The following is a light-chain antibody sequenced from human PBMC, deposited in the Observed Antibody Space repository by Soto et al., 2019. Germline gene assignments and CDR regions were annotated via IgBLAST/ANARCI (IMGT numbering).Light chain of an antibody. CDR3: SAYTARSSPYVF. CDR1: SEDVGGFNY. Sequence: QSALTQPASVSGSLGQSIAVSCTGTSEDVGGFNYVAWYQQHPGKAPKLLIFDVSHRPSGVSFRFTGSKSGNTASLTISELQAEDEADYYCSAYTARSSPYVFLGGGTKLTVL. V-gene: IGLV2-14*03. J-gene: IGLJ2*01. CDR2: DVS.